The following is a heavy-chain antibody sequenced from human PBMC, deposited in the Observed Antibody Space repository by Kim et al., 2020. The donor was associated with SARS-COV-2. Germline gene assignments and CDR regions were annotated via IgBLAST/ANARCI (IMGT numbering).Heavy chain of an antibody. CDR3: AREGITMVRGVRSWFDP. CDR2: INPNSGGT. J-gene: IGHJ5*02. D-gene: IGHD3-10*01. V-gene: IGHV1-2*02. Sequence: ASVNVSCKASGYTFTGNYMHWVRQAPGQGLEWMGWINPNSGGTNYAQKFQGRVNMTRDTSISTAYMELSRLRSDDTAVYYCAREGITMVRGVRSWFDPWGQGTLVTVSS. CDR1: GYTFTGNY.